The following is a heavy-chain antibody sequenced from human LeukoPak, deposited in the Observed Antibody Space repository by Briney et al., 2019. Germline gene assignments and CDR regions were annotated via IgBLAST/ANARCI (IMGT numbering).Heavy chain of an antibody. J-gene: IGHJ4*02. CDR2: IDFSGITI. V-gene: IGHV3-48*03. CDR1: GFTFSSYE. Sequence: PGGSLRLSCAASGFTFSSYEMNWVRQAPGKGLEWVSYIDFSGITIHYADSVKGRFTISRGNAKNSLYLQMNSLRAEDTAVYYCARGLGSSGWYYLFDYWGQGALVTVSS. D-gene: IGHD6-19*01. CDR3: ARGLGSSGWYYLFDY.